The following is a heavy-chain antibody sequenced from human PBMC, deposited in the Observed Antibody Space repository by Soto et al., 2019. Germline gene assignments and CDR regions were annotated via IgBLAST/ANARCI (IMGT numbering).Heavy chain of an antibody. CDR3: ARDVLPVEYSGCYPSLGYFDL. CDR1: GFTFSSYG. J-gene: IGHJ2*01. Sequence: QVQLVESGGGVVQPGRSLRLSCAASGFTFSSYGMHWVRQAPGKGLEWVAVIWYDGSNKYYADSVKGRFTISRDNSKNTLYLQMNSLRAEDTAVYYCARDVLPVEYSGCYPSLGYFDLWGRGTLVTVSS. V-gene: IGHV3-33*01. D-gene: IGHD1-26*01. CDR2: IWYDGSNK.